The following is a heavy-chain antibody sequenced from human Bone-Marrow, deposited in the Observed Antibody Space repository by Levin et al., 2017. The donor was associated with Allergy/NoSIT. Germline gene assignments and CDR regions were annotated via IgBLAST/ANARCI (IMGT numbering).Heavy chain of an antibody. Sequence: GGSLRLSCAGSGFSFAEYTMIWFRQGPGKGLEWVGFMRSTTYGGTTEFAASVKGRFTISRDDSNSIAYLQMKSLKSEATAVYYCSGLVGTTTLLDYWGRGTLVTVSS. CDR3: SGLVGTTTLLDY. D-gene: IGHD1-26*01. CDR2: MRSTTYGGTT. CDR1: GFSFAEYT. V-gene: IGHV3-49*03. J-gene: IGHJ4*02.